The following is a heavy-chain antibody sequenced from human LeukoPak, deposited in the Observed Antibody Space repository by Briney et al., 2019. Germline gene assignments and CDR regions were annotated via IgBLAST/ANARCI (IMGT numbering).Heavy chain of an antibody. D-gene: IGHD3-22*01. CDR1: GYTFTTYG. J-gene: IGHJ5*02. Sequence: ASVKVSCKASGYTFTTYGITWVRQAPGQGLEWMGWISAYNGNTNYAQKFQGRVTMTTDTSTSTAYMELRSLRSDDTAVYYCARDRVSMIVAVMTPFDPWGQGTLVTVSS. CDR3: ARDRVSMIVAVMTPFDP. V-gene: IGHV1-18*01. CDR2: ISAYNGNT.